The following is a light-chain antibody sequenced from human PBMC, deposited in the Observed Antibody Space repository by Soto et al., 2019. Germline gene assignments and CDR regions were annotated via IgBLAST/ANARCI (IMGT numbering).Light chain of an antibody. J-gene: IGKJ4*01. V-gene: IGKV1-33*01. CDR1: QDISNY. CDR2: DAS. CDR3: QQYDNLPLT. Sequence: DIQMTQSPSSLSASVGDRVTSTCQASQDISNYLNWYQQKPGKAPKLLIYDASNLETGVPSRFSGSGSGTDFTFTISSLQPEDIATYYCQQYDNLPLTFGGGNKVEIK.